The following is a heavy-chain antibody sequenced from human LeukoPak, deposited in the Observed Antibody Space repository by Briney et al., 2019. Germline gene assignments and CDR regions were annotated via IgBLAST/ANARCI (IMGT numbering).Heavy chain of an antibody. J-gene: IGHJ4*02. CDR1: GGSISSSSYY. CDR3: ARHRREVNYYYGSGSDPCYFDY. V-gene: IGHV4-39*01. CDR2: IYYSGST. D-gene: IGHD3-10*01. Sequence: SETLSLTCTVSGGSISSSSYYWGWIRQPPGKGLEWFGSIYYSGSTYYNPSLKRRVTISVHTSKNQFSLKLSSVTAASTAVDYWARHRREVNYYYGSGSDPCYFDYWGQGTLVTVSS.